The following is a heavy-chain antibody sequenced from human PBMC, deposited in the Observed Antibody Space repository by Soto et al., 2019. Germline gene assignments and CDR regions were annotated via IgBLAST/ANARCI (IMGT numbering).Heavy chain of an antibody. CDR3: ARVQGDYVWGSYNYYYYGMDV. V-gene: IGHV1-18*04. D-gene: IGHD3-16*01. J-gene: IGHJ6*02. CDR1: GYTFTGYG. CDR2: ISAYNGST. Sequence: ASVKVSCKXSGYTFTGYGISWGRQAPGQGLEWMGWISAYNGSTNYAQKLQGRVTMTTDTSTSTAYMELRSLRSDDTAVYYCARVQGDYVWGSYNYYYYGMDVWGQGTTVTVSS.